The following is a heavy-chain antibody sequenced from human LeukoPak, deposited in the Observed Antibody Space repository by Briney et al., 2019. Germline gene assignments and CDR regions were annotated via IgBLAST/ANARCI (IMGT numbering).Heavy chain of an antibody. J-gene: IGHJ5*02. CDR3: AKDLMGHYVWGSYRYPGTNWFDP. D-gene: IGHD3-16*02. CDR2: IKEDGREK. Sequence: PGGSLRLSCAASGFTFSNYWMSWVRQAPGKGLEWVATIKEDGREKYYADSVKGRFTISRDNSKNTLYLQMNSLRAEDTAVYYCAKDLMGHYVWGSYRYPGTNWFDPWGQGTLVTVSS. CDR1: GFTFSNYW. V-gene: IGHV3-7*01.